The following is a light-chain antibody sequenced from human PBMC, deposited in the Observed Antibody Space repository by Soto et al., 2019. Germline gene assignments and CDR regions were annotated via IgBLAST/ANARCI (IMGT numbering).Light chain of an antibody. CDR3: LQRSNWPIT. J-gene: IGKJ5*01. CDR2: DAS. V-gene: IGKV3-11*01. CDR1: QSVSSY. Sequence: EIVLTQSPGTLSLSPGERATLSCRASQSVSSYLAWYQQKPGQAPRLLIYDASNRATGIPARFSGSGSGTDFTLTISSLEPEDFAIYYCLQRSNWPITFGQGTRLEIK.